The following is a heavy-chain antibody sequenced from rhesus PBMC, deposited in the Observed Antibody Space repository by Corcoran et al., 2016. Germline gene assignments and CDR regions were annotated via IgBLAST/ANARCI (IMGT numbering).Heavy chain of an antibody. CDR3: ASLGYCSGGVCYAYNSLDV. CDR1: GCSTRTTS. CDR2: FSGNGGST. D-gene: IGHD2-8*01. Sequence: QLQLQEPGPGLVKPSVTLALTGDFLGCSTRTTSSSCLRQPPGKVPCRVGRFSGNGGSTDYNPTLKSLVTSSTDTSRNQFSLKLSYVTAADTAVYYCASLGYCSGGVCYAYNSLDVWGRGVLVTVSS. J-gene: IGHJ5-2*02. V-gene: IGHV4-173*01.